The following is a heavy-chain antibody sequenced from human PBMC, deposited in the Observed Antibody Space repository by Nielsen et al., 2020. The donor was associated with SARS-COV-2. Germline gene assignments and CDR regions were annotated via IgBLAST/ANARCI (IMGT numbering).Heavy chain of an antibody. CDR3: AKAHMTGYSSGWCLDY. CDR2: ISGSGGST. Sequence: GGSLRLSCAASGFTFSSYAMSWVRQAPGKGLEWVSAISGSGGSTYYADSVKGRFTISRDNSKNTLYLQMNSLRAEDTAVYYCAKAHMTGYSSGWCLDYWGQGTLVTVSS. D-gene: IGHD6-19*01. J-gene: IGHJ4*02. CDR1: GFTFSSYA. V-gene: IGHV3-23*01.